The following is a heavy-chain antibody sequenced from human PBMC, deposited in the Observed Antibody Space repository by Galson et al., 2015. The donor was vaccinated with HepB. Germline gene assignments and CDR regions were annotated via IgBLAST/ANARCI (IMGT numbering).Heavy chain of an antibody. CDR1: GFSLRTRGMC. V-gene: IGHV2-70*13. CDR3: ARMVKVLTGYYKGTYYYGMDV. J-gene: IGHJ6*02. D-gene: IGHD3-9*01. Sequence: PALVKPTQTLTLTCSFSGFSLRTRGMCVSWIRQPPGKALEWLALVNWDADTHYNASLKTRLTISKDTSTNQVVLTMTNMDPEDTGTYYCARMVKVLTGYYKGTYYYGMDVWGQGTAVTVPS. CDR2: VNWDADT.